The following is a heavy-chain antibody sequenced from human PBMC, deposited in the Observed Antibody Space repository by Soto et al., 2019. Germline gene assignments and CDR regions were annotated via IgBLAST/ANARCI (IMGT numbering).Heavy chain of an antibody. J-gene: IGHJ4*02. CDR3: ARDGTDDWV. D-gene: IGHD3-9*01. CDR2: IYSGGAT. V-gene: IGHV3-66*01. CDR1: GFTVSNYY. Sequence: EVQLVESGGGLVQPGGSLRLSCAASGFTVSNYYMRWVRQAPGKGLEWVSPIYSGGATYYSGSVKGRFTNCRDNSKNTLYLQVNSRRAEDTAVYYCARDGTDDWVGGQGILVTVSS.